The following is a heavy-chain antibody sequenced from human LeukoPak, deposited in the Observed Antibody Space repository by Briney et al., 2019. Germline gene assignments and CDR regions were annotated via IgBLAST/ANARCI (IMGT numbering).Heavy chain of an antibody. J-gene: IGHJ4*02. CDR3: ATGRDLDY. V-gene: IGHV1-18*01. CDR2: ISADNGNT. CDR1: GYTFTSYS. Sequence: ASVKVSCKASGYTFTSYSISWVRQAPGQGLEWMGWISADNGNTKYAQKLQGRVTVTTDTSTSTAYMELRSLRSDDTAVYYCATGRDLDYWGQGTLVTVSS.